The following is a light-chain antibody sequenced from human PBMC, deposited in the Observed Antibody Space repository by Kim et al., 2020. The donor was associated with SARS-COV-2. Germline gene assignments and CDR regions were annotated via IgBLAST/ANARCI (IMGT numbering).Light chain of an antibody. J-gene: IGKJ1*01. Sequence: SPGERATLSCRASQSVANNLAWYQQKPGQPPRLLIYGASTRASGIPDRFSGSGTGTEFTLTISSLQSEDFALYYCQQYNNWPPWTFGQGTKVDIK. CDR2: GAS. V-gene: IGKV3-15*01. CDR1: QSVANN. CDR3: QQYNNWPPWT.